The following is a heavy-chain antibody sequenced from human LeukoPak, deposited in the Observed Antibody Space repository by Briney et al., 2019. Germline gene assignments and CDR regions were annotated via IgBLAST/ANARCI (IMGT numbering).Heavy chain of an antibody. CDR3: ARGGFRVVTYGNFDY. J-gene: IGHJ4*02. CDR2: ISTYSGYT. CDR1: GYTFTSYA. V-gene: IGHV1-18*01. D-gene: IGHD2-21*02. Sequence: ASVKVSCKPSGYTFTSYALSWVRQAPGQGLEWMGWISTYSGYTNYAQKLQGRITMTIETSTSTAYMGLRSLRSDDTAVYYCARGGFRVVTYGNFDYWGQGTLVTVSS.